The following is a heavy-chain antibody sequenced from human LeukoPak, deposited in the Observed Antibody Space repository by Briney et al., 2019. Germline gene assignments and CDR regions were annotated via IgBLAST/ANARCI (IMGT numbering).Heavy chain of an antibody. D-gene: IGHD2-8*02. CDR3: ARKGLTGGLDY. Sequence: SETLSLTCTVSGGSISSYYWSWIRQPPGKGLEWIGYIYYSGRTNYSPSLKSRVTISVDTSKNQFSLKLSSVTAADTAVYYCARKGLTGGLDYWGQGTLVTVSS. V-gene: IGHV4-59*01. CDR1: GGSISSYY. CDR2: IYYSGRT. J-gene: IGHJ4*02.